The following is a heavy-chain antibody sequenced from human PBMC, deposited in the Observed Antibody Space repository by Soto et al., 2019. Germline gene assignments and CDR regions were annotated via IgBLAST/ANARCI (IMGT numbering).Heavy chain of an antibody. V-gene: IGHV1-46*01. CDR1: GYTFTSYY. CDR3: ARGTKLRYCSSTSCTIVD. CDR2: INPSGGST. Sequence: QVQLVQSGAEVKKPGASVKVSCKASGYTFTSYYMHWVRQAPGQGLEWMGIINPSGGSTSYAQKFQGRVTMTRDTCTSTVYMEMSSLRSEDTAVYYCARGTKLRYCSSTSCTIVDWGQGTLVTVSS. J-gene: IGHJ4*02. D-gene: IGHD2-2*01.